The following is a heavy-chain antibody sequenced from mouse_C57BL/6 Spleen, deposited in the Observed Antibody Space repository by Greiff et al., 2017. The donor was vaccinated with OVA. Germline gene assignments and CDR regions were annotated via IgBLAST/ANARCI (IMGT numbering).Heavy chain of an antibody. Sequence: EVQGVESGGGLVKPGGSLKLSCAASGFTFSDYGMHWVRQAPEKGLEWVAYISSGSSTIYYADTVKGRFTISRDNAKNTLFLQMTSLRSEDKAMYYCARSYYYGSSYNYAMDYWGQGTSVTVSS. D-gene: IGHD1-1*01. CDR1: GFTFSDYG. CDR3: ARSYYYGSSYNYAMDY. CDR2: ISSGSSTI. J-gene: IGHJ4*01. V-gene: IGHV5-17*01.